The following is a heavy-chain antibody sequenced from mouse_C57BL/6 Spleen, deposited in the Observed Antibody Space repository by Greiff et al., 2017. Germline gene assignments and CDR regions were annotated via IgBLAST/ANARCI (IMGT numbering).Heavy chain of an antibody. CDR1: GYTFTSYW. J-gene: IGHJ1*03. V-gene: IGHV1-50*01. Sequence: VQLQQPGAELVKPGASVKLSCKASGYTFTSYWMQWVKQRPGQGLEWIGEIDPSDSYTNYNQKFKGKATLTVDTSSSPAYMQLRSLTSEDSAVYYCARRGGNYWYFDVWGTGTTVTVSS. D-gene: IGHD2-1*01. CDR3: ARRGGNYWYFDV. CDR2: IDPSDSYT.